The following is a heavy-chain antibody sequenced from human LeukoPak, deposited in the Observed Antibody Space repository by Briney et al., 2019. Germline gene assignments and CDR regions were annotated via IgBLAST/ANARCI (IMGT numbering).Heavy chain of an antibody. J-gene: IGHJ4*02. CDR1: GGSISSGSYY. CDR3: ARGAYPDYFDY. V-gene: IGHV4-61*02. CDR2: IYTSGST. Sequence: SETLSLTCTVSGGSISSGSYYWGWIRQPPGKGLEWIGRIYTSGSTNYNPSLKSRVTISVDTSKNQFSLKLRSVTAADTAVYYCARGAYPDYFDYWGQGTLVTVSS.